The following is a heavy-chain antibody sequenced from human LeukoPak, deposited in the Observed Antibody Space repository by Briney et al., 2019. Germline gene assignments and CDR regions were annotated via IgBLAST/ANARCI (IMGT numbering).Heavy chain of an antibody. Sequence: SETLSLTCTVSGGSISSYYWSWIRQPPGKGLEWIGYIYYSGSTNYNPSLKSRVTISVDTSKDQFSLKLSSVTAADTAVYYCARDQSRYYDSSAHYMDVWGKGTTVTVSS. CDR1: GGSISSYY. CDR2: IYYSGST. CDR3: ARDQSRYYDSSAHYMDV. V-gene: IGHV4-59*01. D-gene: IGHD3-22*01. J-gene: IGHJ6*03.